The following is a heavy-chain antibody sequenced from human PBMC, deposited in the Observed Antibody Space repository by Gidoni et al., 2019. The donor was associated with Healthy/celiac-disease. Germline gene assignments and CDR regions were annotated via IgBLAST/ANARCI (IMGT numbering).Heavy chain of an antibody. CDR3: ATGTMVRDSDAFDI. J-gene: IGHJ3*02. CDR1: GYTFTSYA. Sequence: QVQLVQSGAEVKKPGASVKVSCKASGYTFTSYAMHWVRQAPGQRLERMGWINAGNGNTKYSQKFQGRVTITRDTSASTAYMELSSLRSEDTAVYYCATGTMVRDSDAFDIWGQGTMVTVSS. CDR2: INAGNGNT. D-gene: IGHD3-10*01. V-gene: IGHV1-3*01.